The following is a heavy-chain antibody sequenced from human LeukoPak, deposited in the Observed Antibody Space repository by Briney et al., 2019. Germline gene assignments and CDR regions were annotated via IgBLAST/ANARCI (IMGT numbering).Heavy chain of an antibody. Sequence: SETLSLTCTVSGGSISTSSYYWGWIRQPPGKGLERIGSIYYSGSTYYNPSLKSRVTISIDTSKNQFSLRLSSVTAADTAVYYCARSPIVGATNWGQGTLVTVSS. J-gene: IGHJ4*02. CDR3: ARSPIVGATN. CDR2: IYYSGST. V-gene: IGHV4-39*01. D-gene: IGHD1-26*01. CDR1: GGSISTSSYY.